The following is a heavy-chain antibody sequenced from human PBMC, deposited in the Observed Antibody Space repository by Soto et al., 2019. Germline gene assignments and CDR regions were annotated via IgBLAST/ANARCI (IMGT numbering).Heavy chain of an antibody. J-gene: IGHJ3*02. CDR3: ARRPITGTTLDAFDI. CDR1: GGSFSGYY. D-gene: IGHD1-7*01. V-gene: IGHV4-34*01. Sequence: LSETLCLTCAVSGGSFSGYYWGGIRQPPGKGLEWIGEINHSGSTTYNPSLKSRVTISVDTAKNQFSLKLSSGTAADTAVYDCARRPITGTTLDAFDIWGQGTMVTVS. CDR2: INHSGST.